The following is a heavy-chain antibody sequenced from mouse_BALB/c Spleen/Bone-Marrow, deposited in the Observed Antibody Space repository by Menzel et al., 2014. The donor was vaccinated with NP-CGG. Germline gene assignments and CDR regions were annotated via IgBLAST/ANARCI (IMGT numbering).Heavy chain of an antibody. CDR2: SRNKAKYYTT. D-gene: IGHD2-10*02. Sequence: DVHLVESGGGLVQPGDSLRLSCTTSGFTFXDFYMEWVRQPPGKGLEWIATSRNKAKYYTTEYSASVKGRFIVSRDTSQSVLYLQMNALRAEDTAIYYCARDVGYGNYFVYWGQGTLVTVSA. CDR3: ARDVGYGNYFVY. J-gene: IGHJ3*01. CDR1: GFTFXDFY. V-gene: IGHV7-1*02.